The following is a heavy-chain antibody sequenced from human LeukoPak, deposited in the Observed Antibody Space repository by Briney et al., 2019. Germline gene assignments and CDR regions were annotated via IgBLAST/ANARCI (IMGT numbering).Heavy chain of an antibody. CDR2: INHSGST. D-gene: IGHD3-22*01. CDR1: GGSISSYY. Sequence: SETLSLTCTVSGGSISSYYWSWIRQPPGKGLEWIGEINHSGSTNYNPSLKSRVTISVDTSKKQFSLKLSSVTAADTAVYYCVTYYFDSSGPKKNYWGQGTLVTVSS. CDR3: VTYYFDSSGPKKNY. J-gene: IGHJ4*02. V-gene: IGHV4-34*01.